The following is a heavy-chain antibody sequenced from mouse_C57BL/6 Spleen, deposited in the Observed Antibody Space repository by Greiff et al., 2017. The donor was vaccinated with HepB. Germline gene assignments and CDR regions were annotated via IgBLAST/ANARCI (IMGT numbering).Heavy chain of an antibody. CDR1: GFSLTSYG. D-gene: IGHD4-1*01. Sequence: QVQLKESGPGLVQPSQSLSITCTVSGFSLTSYGVHWVRQSPGKGLEWLGVIWRGGSTDYNAAFMSRLSITKDNSKSQVFFKMNSLQADDTAIYYCAKKGGLGRGDYAMDYWGQGTSVTVSS. CDR2: IWRGGST. J-gene: IGHJ4*01. CDR3: AKKGGLGRGDYAMDY. V-gene: IGHV2-5*01.